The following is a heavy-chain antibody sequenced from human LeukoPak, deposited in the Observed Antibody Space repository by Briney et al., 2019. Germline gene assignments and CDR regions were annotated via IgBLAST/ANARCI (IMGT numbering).Heavy chain of an antibody. Sequence: VASVKVSCKASGYTFTGYYMHWVRQAPGQGLEWMGWINPNSGGTNYAQKFQGRVTMTRDTSISTAYMELSRLRSDDTAVYYCARDRYSVVVVAATPGGWFDPWGQGTLVTVSS. CDR2: INPNSGGT. CDR1: GYTFTGYY. J-gene: IGHJ5*02. D-gene: IGHD2-15*01. CDR3: ARDRYSVVVVAATPGGWFDP. V-gene: IGHV1-2*02.